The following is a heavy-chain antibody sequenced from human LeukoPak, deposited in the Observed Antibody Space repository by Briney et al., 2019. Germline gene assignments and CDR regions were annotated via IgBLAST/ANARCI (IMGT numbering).Heavy chain of an antibody. V-gene: IGHV1-18*01. D-gene: IGHD3-3*01. CDR3: ARDRRDCWSGGPDY. CDR2: INVYNGNT. J-gene: IGHJ4*02. CDR1: GYTFTSYG. Sequence: ASVKVYCKAYGYTFTSYGCSWVRQARGQGLEWMGWINVYNGNTNYAQKFQGRVTMTTDTSTSTAYMELRSLRSDDTAVYYCARDRRDCWSGGPDYWGQGTLVTVSS.